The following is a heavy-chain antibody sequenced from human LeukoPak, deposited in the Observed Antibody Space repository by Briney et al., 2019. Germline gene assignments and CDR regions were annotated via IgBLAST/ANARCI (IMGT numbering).Heavy chain of an antibody. CDR2: IYTSGCT. D-gene: IGHD6-13*01. V-gene: IGHV4-4*07. CDR3: ARDSGYSSSWYDNWFDP. CDR1: GGSISSYY. J-gene: IGHJ5*02. Sequence: SETLSLTCTVSGGSISSYYWSWIRQPAGKGLEWIGRIYTSGCTNYNPSLKSRVTMSVDTSKNQFSLKLSSVTAADTAVYYCARDSGYSSSWYDNWFDPWGQGTLVTVSS.